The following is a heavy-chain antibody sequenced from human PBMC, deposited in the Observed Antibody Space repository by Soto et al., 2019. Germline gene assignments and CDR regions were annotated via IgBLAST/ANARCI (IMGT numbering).Heavy chain of an antibody. V-gene: IGHV3-74*01. CDR1: GFTFSSYW. CDR2: INSDGSST. Sequence: PGGSLRLSCAASGFTFSSYWMHWVRQAPGKGLVWVSRINSDGSSTSYADSVKGRFTISRDNAKNTLYLQMDSLRAEDTAVYYFAFGYRSRGALRLYYYYGMDGWGQGTTVTVSS. D-gene: IGHD6-13*01. CDR3: AFGYRSRGALRLYYYYGMDG. J-gene: IGHJ6*02.